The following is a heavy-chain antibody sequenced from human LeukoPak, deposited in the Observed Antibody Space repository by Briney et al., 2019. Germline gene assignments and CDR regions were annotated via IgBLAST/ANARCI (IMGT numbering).Heavy chain of an antibody. D-gene: IGHD3-22*01. J-gene: IGHJ1*01. CDR3: ARVPSEIGGYYPEYFRH. CDR2: IKSDGGT. Sequence: GGSLRLSCAASGFTFSTYWMHWVRQAPGKGLVWVSRIKSDGGTSYADSVKGRFTISRDNAKKTVSLQMNSLRPEDTGVYYCARVPSEIGGYYPEYFRHWGQGTLVTVSS. CDR1: GFTFSTYW. V-gene: IGHV3-74*01.